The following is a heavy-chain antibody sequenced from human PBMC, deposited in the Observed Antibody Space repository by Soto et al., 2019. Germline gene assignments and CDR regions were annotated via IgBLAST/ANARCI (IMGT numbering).Heavy chain of an antibody. CDR1: GYTFTGRY. D-gene: IGHD3-3*01. J-gene: IGHJ4*02. Sequence: ASVKVSCKASGYTFTGRYIHWVRQAPEQGPEWMGEIGPESGATRYAQKFRGRVTMTMDSSITTVYMELKNLSPDDTAVYYCGRGRSGQLVVFYWGQGTPVTVS. CDR2: IGPESGAT. V-gene: IGHV1-2*02. CDR3: GRGRSGQLVVFY.